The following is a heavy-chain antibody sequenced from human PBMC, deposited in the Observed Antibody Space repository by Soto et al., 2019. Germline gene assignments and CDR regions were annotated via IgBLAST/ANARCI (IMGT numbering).Heavy chain of an antibody. D-gene: IGHD3-10*01. CDR3: AKDFITVRKKSPPALFDY. J-gene: IGHJ4*02. CDR1: GFTFSSYA. V-gene: IGHV3-23*01. Sequence: PGGSLRLSCAASGFTFSSYAMSWVRQAPEKGLEWVSAISGSGGSTYYADSVKGRFTISRDNSKNTLYLQMNSLRAEDTAVYYCAKDFITVRKKSPPALFDYWGQGTLVTVSS. CDR2: ISGSGGST.